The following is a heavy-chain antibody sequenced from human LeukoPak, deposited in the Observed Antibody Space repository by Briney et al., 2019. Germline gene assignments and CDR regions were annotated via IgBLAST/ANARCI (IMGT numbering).Heavy chain of an antibody. CDR3: ATVPVYYYGSGSYYNKPFDY. D-gene: IGHD3-10*01. V-gene: IGHV1-24*01. J-gene: IGHJ4*02. CDR1: RSTLTELS. CDR2: FDPADGET. Sequence: APLKVSRKVSRSTLTELSMPSVRQAPGKGLEWRGGFDPADGETIYEQKFQGRVTMTEDTATDTAYMELSSLRSEDTAVYYCATVPVYYYGSGSYYNKPFDYWGKGTLVTVSS.